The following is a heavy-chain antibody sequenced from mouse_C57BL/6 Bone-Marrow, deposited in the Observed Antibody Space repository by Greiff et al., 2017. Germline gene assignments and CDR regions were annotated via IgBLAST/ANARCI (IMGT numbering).Heavy chain of an antibody. Sequence: QVQLKESGAELVRPGTSVKMSCKASGYTFTNYWIGWAKQRPGHGLEWIGDIYPGGGYTNYNEKFKGKATLTADKSSSTAYMQFSSLTSEDSAIYYCARAPNGVYFDYWGQGTTLTVSS. J-gene: IGHJ2*01. D-gene: IGHD4-1*01. V-gene: IGHV1-63*01. CDR1: GYTFTNYW. CDR3: ARAPNGVYFDY. CDR2: IYPGGGYT.